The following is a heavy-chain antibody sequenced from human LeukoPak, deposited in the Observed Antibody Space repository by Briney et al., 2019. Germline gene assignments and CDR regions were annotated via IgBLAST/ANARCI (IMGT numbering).Heavy chain of an antibody. D-gene: IGHD3-9*01. CDR2: ISSSGSTI. CDR1: GFTFSDYY. V-gene: IGHV3-11*01. CDR3: ARAYAGVLRYFDWFGYFDY. Sequence: GGSLRLSCAASGFTFSDYYMSWIRQAPGKGLEWVSYISSSGSTIYYADSVKGRFTISRDNAKNSLYLQMNSLRAEDTAVYYCARAYAGVLRYFDWFGYFDYWGQGTLVTVSS. J-gene: IGHJ4*02.